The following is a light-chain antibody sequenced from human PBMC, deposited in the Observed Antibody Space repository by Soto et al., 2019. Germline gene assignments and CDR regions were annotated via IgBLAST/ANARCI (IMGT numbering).Light chain of an antibody. CDR1: QSVSYN. CDR3: QQYNNWPPVT. Sequence: EIVMTQSPATLSVSPGERATLSCRASQSVSYNLAGYQQKPGQAPRLLIYGASTRATGIPARFSGSGSGTEFTLTISSLQSEDFVVYYCQQYNNWPPVTFGPGTKVYIK. J-gene: IGKJ3*01. V-gene: IGKV3-15*01. CDR2: GAS.